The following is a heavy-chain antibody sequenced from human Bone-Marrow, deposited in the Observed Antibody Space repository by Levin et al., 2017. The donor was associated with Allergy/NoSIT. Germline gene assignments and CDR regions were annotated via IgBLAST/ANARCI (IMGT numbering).Heavy chain of an antibody. CDR3: SRGGNYYDSSSYAGHLDS. CDR1: GFTFNNYA. CDR2: ISYDGSVK. J-gene: IGHJ4*02. D-gene: IGHD3-22*01. V-gene: IGHV3-30-3*01. Sequence: GGSLRLSCTASGFTFNNYAIHWVRQAPGKGLEWVAVISYDGSVKFYADSVKGRFTISRDNSKNTLFLHMTSLRVEDTAVYFCSRGGNYYDSSSYAGHLDSWGQGTLVTVSS.